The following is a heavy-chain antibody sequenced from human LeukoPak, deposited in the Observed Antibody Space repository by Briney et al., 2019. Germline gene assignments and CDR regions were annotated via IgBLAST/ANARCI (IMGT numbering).Heavy chain of an antibody. CDR1: GGSISSYY. CDR2: IYYSGST. V-gene: IGHV4-59*01. D-gene: IGHD6-13*01. CDR3: AREAGSYYFDY. Sequence: KPLETLSLTCTVSGGSISSYYWSWIRQPPGKGLEWIGYIYYSGSTNYNPSLKSRVTISVDTSKNQFSLKLSSVTAADTAVYYCAREAGSYYFDYWGQGTLVTVSS. J-gene: IGHJ4*02.